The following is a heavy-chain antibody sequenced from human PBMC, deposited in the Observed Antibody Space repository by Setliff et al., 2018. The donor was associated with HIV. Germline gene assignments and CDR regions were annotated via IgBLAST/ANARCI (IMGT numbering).Heavy chain of an antibody. CDR3: ARAPGAYYYDSSGYPIGIRFDY. D-gene: IGHD3-22*01. J-gene: IGHJ4*02. V-gene: IGHV4-61*09. CDR1: GGSISSGSYY. Sequence: SETLSLTCTVSGGSISSGSYYWSWMRQPAGKGLEWIGHIYTSGSTNYNPPLKSRVTISVDTSKNQFSLKLSSVTAADTAVYYCARAPGAYYYDSSGYPIGIRFDYWGQGTLVTVSS. CDR2: IYTSGST.